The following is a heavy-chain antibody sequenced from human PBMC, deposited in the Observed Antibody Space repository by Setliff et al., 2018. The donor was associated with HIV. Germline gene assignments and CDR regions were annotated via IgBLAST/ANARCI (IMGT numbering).Heavy chain of an antibody. D-gene: IGHD6-13*01. CDR1: GDYISSGSHY. J-gene: IGHJ3*02. Sequence: SETLSLTCTVSGDYISSGSHYWRWIRQPAGKGLELIGHIYTSGFSNYNPSHKIRVNISLDTSKNQFSLNLTSVTAADTALYYCARDQGSPPSRGDIWGQGTMVTVSS. V-gene: IGHV4-61*09. CDR3: ARDQGSPPSRGDI. CDR2: IYTSGFS.